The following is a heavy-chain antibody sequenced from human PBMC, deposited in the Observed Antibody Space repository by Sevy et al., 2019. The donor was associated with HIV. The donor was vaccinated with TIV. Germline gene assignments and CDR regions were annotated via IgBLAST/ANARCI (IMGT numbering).Heavy chain of an antibody. Sequence: SETLSLTCTVSGYSISSDYYWGWIRQPPGKGLEWIGTVYHSGTTYYNPSLKSPVTISVDTSKNHFSLKLNSVTAAETAVYYCARDFGVRGTTALTNCFDPWGQGTLVTVSS. V-gene: IGHV4-38-2*02. CDR3: ARDFGVRGTTALTNCFDP. J-gene: IGHJ5*02. D-gene: IGHD3-10*01. CDR2: VYHSGTT. CDR1: GYSISSDYY.